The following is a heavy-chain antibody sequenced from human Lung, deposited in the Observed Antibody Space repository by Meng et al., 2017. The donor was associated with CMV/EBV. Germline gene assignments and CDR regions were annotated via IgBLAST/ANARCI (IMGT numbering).Heavy chain of an antibody. V-gene: IGHV4-59*01. D-gene: IGHD5-18*01. CDR1: GGSISSYY. CDR3: ARGARRLNSPYHYYYGMDV. J-gene: IGHJ6*02. Sequence: SETLSLXCTVSGGSISSYYWSWIRQPPGKGLEWIGYIYYSGSTNYNPSLKSRVTISVDTSKNQFSLKLSSVTAADTAVYYCARGARRLNSPYHYYYGMDVWXQGTTVTVSS. CDR2: IYYSGST.